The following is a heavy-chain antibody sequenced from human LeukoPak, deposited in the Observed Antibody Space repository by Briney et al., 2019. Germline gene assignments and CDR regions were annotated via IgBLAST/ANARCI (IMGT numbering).Heavy chain of an antibody. CDR3: AKEGKSGYYYFDS. CDR1: GGSITTYY. V-gene: IGHV4-4*07. CDR2: IYPSGNT. Sequence: SETLSLTCTVSGGSITTYYWAWVRQCAGKGLEWIGRIYPSGNTAYNPSLSSRVTMSADTSKNQFSLRLSSVTAADTAIYYCAKEGKSGYYYFDSWAREPWSPSPQ. D-gene: IGHD3-22*01. J-gene: IGHJ4*02.